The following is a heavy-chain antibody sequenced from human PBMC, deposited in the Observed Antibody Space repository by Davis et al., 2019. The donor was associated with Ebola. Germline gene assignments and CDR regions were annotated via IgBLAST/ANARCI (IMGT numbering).Heavy chain of an antibody. CDR3: AKGTTVTINNWFDP. D-gene: IGHD4-17*01. Sequence: GGSLRLSCAASGFTFSSYSMNWVRQAPGKGLEWVSYISSSSSTIYYADSVKGRFTISRDNSKNTLYLQMNSLRAEDTAVYYCAKGTTVTINNWFDPWGQGTLVTVSS. CDR2: ISSSSSTI. CDR1: GFTFSSYS. V-gene: IGHV3-48*01. J-gene: IGHJ5*02.